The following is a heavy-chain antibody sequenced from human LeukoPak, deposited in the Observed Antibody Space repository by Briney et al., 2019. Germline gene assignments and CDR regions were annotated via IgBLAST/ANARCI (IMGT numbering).Heavy chain of an antibody. J-gene: IGHJ4*02. CDR3: ARKRTGDQGYYFDY. CDR2: FYYSGST. CDR1: GGSVSSGRYY. D-gene: IGHD1-1*01. Sequence: SETLSLTCTVSGGSVSSGRYYWSWIRQPPGKGLEWIGYFYYSGSTNYNPSLKARVTISVDTSKNQFSLKVSSVTAADTAVYYCARKRTGDQGYYFDYWGQGTLVTVSS. V-gene: IGHV4-61*01.